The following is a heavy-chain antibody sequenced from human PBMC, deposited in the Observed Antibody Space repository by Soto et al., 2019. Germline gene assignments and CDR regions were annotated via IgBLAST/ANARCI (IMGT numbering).Heavy chain of an antibody. CDR1: GFTFSSYA. V-gene: IGHV3-23*01. J-gene: IGHJ4*02. CDR2: ISGSGGST. Sequence: PGGSLRLSCAASGFTFSSYAMSWVRQAPGKGLEWVSAISGSGGSTYYADSVKGRFTISRDNSKNTLYLQMNSLRAEDTAVYYCARVDSSGWYPVVPVYFDYCSQGTLVTVSS. CDR3: ARVDSSGWYPVVPVYFDY. D-gene: IGHD6-19*01.